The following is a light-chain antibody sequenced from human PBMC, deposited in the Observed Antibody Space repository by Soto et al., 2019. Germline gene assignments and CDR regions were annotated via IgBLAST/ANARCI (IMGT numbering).Light chain of an antibody. CDR2: GSS. V-gene: IGKV3-20*01. Sequence: EIVLTQSPGSLSVSPGERATLSCRASQSVSSGSLAWYQQKPGQAPRLLIYGSSSRATGVPDMCSGSVSGTYFTLTISRLEPEDFAVYYCQLYSGSPRYTFGQGTRLDIK. CDR3: QLYSGSPRYT. J-gene: IGKJ2*01. CDR1: QSVSSGS.